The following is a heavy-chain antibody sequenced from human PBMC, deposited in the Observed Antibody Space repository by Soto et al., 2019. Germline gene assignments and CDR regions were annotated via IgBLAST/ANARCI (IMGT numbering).Heavy chain of an antibody. CDR3: ARGMYSSSSNFDY. V-gene: IGHV3-21*01. D-gene: IGHD6-6*01. CDR2: ISSSSSYI. Sequence: EVQLVASGGGLVKPGGSLRLSCAASGFTFSSYSMNWVRQAPGKGLEWVSSISSSSSYIYYADSVKGRFTISRDNAKNSLYLQMHSLRAEDTAVYYCARGMYSSSSNFDYWGQGTLVTVSS. J-gene: IGHJ4*02. CDR1: GFTFSSYS.